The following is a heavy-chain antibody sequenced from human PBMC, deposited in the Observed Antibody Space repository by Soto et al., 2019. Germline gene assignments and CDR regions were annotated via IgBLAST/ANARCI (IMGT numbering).Heavy chain of an antibody. Sequence: GGPLRLSCAASGFTFSSYWMSWVRQAPGKGLEWVANIKQDGSEKYYVDSVKGRFTISRDNAKNSLYLQMNSLRAEDTAVYYCARVDTIFGVVRTFDYWGQGTQVTVSS. CDR3: ARVDTIFGVVRTFDY. V-gene: IGHV3-7*04. J-gene: IGHJ4*02. CDR2: IKQDGSEK. D-gene: IGHD3-3*01. CDR1: GFTFSSYW.